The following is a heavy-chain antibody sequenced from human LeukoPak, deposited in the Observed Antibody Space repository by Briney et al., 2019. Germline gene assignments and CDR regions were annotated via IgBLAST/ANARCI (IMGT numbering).Heavy chain of an antibody. V-gene: IGHV2-5*02. CDR2: IFWDDDK. CDR3: VHRKKPRSSYFSDNYFDF. Sequence: SGPTLVKPTQTLTLTCNFSGFSLSSSAGAVGWIRQPPGKALQWLSLIFWDDDKRYSPFLQYRLSVTKDTSRNQVVLTMTNMDPVDTATYFCVHRKKPRSSYFSDNYFDFWGPGTLVTVSS. J-gene: IGHJ4*02. D-gene: IGHD6-13*01. CDR1: GFSLSSSAGA.